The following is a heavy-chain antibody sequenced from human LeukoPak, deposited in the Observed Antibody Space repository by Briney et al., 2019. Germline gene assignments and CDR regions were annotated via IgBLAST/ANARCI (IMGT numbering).Heavy chain of an antibody. J-gene: IGHJ5*02. CDR2: IYYSGST. Sequence: SETLSLTCTVSGGSISSYYWSWIRQPPGKGLEWIGYIYYSGSTNYNPSLKSRVTISVDTSKNQFSLKLSSVTAADTAVYYCARTSTRCPGPLNNWFDPWGRGTLVTVSS. V-gene: IGHV4-59*01. CDR1: GGSISSYY. CDR3: ARTSTRCPGPLNNWFDP. D-gene: IGHD2-2*01.